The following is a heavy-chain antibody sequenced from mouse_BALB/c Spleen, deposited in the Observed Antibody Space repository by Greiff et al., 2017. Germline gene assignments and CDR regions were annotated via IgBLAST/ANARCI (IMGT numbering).Heavy chain of an antibody. D-gene: IGHD1-2*01. V-gene: IGHV2-6-7*01. CDR3: ARGGYYGYPDFFAY. CDR1: GFSLTGYG. CDR2: IWGDGST. J-gene: IGHJ3*01. Sequence: VKLEESGPGLVAPSQSLSITCTVSGFSLTGYGVNWVRQPPGKGLEWLGMIWGDGSTDYNSALKSRLSISKDNSKSQVFLKMNSLQTDDTARYYCARGGYYGYPDFFAYWGQGTLVTVSA.